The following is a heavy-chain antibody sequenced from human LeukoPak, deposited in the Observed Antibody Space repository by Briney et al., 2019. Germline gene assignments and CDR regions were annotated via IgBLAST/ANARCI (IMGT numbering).Heavy chain of an antibody. Sequence: GGSLRLSCAASGFTFRSYWMSWVRQAPGKGLEWVAKIKEDGREKYYVDSVKGRFTISRDDAKNSLYLQMNSLRAEDTAVYYCAKDEVGGHFEYWGQGTLVTVSS. J-gene: IGHJ4*02. V-gene: IGHV3-7*01. CDR2: IKEDGREK. CDR1: GFTFRSYW. CDR3: AKDEVGGHFEY. D-gene: IGHD1-26*01.